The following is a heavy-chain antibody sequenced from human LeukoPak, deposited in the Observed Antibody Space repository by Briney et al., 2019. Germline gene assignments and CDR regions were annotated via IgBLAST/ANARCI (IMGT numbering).Heavy chain of an antibody. D-gene: IGHD2-2*02. V-gene: IGHV1-69*13. CDR3: TRDPGYCSSTSCYTGGEFDP. J-gene: IGHJ5*02. CDR2: IIPIFGTA. CDR1: GYTFTSYD. Sequence: GASVKVSCKASGYTFTSYDINWVRQAPGQGLEWMGGIIPIFGTANYAQKFQGRVTITADESTSTAYMELSSLRSEDTAVYYCTRDPGYCSSTSCYTGGEFDPWGQGTLVTVSS.